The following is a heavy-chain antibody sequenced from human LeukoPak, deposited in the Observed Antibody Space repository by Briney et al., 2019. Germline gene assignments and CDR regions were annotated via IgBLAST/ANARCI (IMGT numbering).Heavy chain of an antibody. J-gene: IGHJ4*02. CDR2: ISGSGGST. D-gene: IGHD1-26*01. V-gene: IGHV3-23*01. CDR3: AKDRGGSYWAFDY. CDR1: GFTFSSYA. Sequence: PGGSLRLSCAASGFTFSSYAMSWVRQAPGKGLEGVSAISGSGGSTYYADSVKGRFTISRDNSKNTLYLQMNSLRAEDTAVYYCAKDRGGSYWAFDYWGQGTLVTVSS.